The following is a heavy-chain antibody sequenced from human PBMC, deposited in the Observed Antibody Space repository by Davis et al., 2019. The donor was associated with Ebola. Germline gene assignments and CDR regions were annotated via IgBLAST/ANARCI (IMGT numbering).Heavy chain of an antibody. D-gene: IGHD5-18*01. CDR2: IKSDGTAT. V-gene: IGHV3-74*01. Sequence: GESLKISCAASGFSFSSYWMHWVRQAPGKGLVWVSNIKSDGTATNYADSVKGRFTISRDNSKNTLYLQMNSLRAEDTAVYYCASGLRGYSYGNWFDPWGQGTLVTVSS. CDR3: ASGLRGYSYGNWFDP. CDR1: GFSFSSYW. J-gene: IGHJ5*02.